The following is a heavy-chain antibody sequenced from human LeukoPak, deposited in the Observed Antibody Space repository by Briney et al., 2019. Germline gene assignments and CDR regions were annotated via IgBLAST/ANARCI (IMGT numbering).Heavy chain of an antibody. CDR2: INAGSGDT. D-gene: IGHD2-2*01. V-gene: IGHV1-3*01. Sequence: EASVKVSCKASGYTFTSYAIHWVRQAPGQRLEWMGWINAGSGDTRYSQKFQGRVTVTRDTSVSTAYMEVSSLRSEDTAVYYCARCSSTICLDYWGQGTLVTVSS. CDR3: ARCSSTICLDY. J-gene: IGHJ4*02. CDR1: GYTFTSYA.